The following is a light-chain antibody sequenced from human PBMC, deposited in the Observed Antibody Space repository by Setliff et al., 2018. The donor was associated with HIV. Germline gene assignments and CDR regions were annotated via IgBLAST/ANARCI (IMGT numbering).Light chain of an antibody. CDR2: EVT. V-gene: IGLV2-14*01. Sequence: QSALTQPASVSGSPGQSITISCTGTSNDVGGYNYVCWYHQHPGKAPKLMVYEVTNRPSGVSYRFSGSKSGNTASLTISGLQAEDDADYYCSSFGSSNTHVFGTGTKVTVL. CDR1: SNDVGGYNY. CDR3: SSFGSSNTHV. J-gene: IGLJ1*01.